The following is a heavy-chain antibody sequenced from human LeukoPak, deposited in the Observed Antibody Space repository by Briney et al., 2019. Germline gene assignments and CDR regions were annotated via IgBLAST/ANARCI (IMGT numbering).Heavy chain of an antibody. CDR2: IYYSGST. CDR3: ARQRSRTPADH. J-gene: IGHJ4*02. Sequence: KPSETPSLTCAVSGGSISGFYWHWIRQSPGKGLEWIGYIYYSGSTNYNPSLESRVTISVDTSKNQFSLKLSSVTAADTAVYYCARQRSRTPADHWGQGTLVTVSS. D-gene: IGHD4-23*01. V-gene: IGHV4-59*08. CDR1: GGSISGFY.